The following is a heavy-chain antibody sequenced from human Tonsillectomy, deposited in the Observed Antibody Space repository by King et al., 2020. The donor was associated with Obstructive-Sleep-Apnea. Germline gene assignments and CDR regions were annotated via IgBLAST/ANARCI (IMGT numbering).Heavy chain of an antibody. CDR2: IDNTGST. J-gene: IGHJ3*02. Sequence: VQLQESGPGLVKPSETLSLTCTVSGGSISSYSWTWIRQPPGKGLEWIGYIDNTGSTNYNPTLKSRVTISIDTSKNQFSLQLSSVTAADTAVYYCARVWSTVVTNDAFDIWGQGTMVTVSS. V-gene: IGHV4-59*01. CDR1: GGSISSYS. D-gene: IGHD4-23*01. CDR3: ARVWSTVVTNDAFDI.